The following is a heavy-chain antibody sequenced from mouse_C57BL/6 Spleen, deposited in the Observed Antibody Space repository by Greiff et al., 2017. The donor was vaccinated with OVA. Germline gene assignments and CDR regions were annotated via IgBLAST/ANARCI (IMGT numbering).Heavy chain of an antibody. V-gene: IGHV10-1*01. CDR1: GFSFNTYA. D-gene: IGHD2-3*01. J-gene: IGHJ1*03. CDR3: VRPDGYYWYFDV. CDR2: IRSKSNNYAT. Sequence: DVQLVESGGGLVQPKGSLKLSCAASGFSFNTYAMNWVRQAPGKGLEWVARIRSKSNNYATYYADSVKDRFTISRDDSESMLYLQMNNLKTEDTAMYYCVRPDGYYWYFDVWGTGTTVTVSS.